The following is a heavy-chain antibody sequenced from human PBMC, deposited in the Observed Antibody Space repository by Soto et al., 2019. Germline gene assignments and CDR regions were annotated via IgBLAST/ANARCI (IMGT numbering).Heavy chain of an antibody. V-gene: IGHV1-69*06. CDR2: IIPILGTP. J-gene: IGHJ6*02. CDR1: GDTFSTHA. CDR3: ARVGDYGMDV. D-gene: IGHD3-10*01. Sequence: QVQLVQSGAEVKKPGSSVEVSCKASGDTFSTHAITWVRQAPGQGLEWMGWIIPILGTPNYAQKFQGRVTIIADKSTSTAYMELSSVRSDDTAVYYCARVGDYGMDVWGQGTTITVSS.